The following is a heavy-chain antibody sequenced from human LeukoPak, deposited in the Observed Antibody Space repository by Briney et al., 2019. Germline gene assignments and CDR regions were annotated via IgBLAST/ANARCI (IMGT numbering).Heavy chain of an antibody. CDR3: ATEAPNYYGSGSFDY. V-gene: IGHV3-23*01. Sequence: GGSLRLSCAASGFTFNNYAMNWVRQAPGKGLEWVSSISGGGETTYYADSAKGRFTISRDNSQNTLYLQMNSLRAEDTAVYYCATEAPNYYGSGSFDYWGQGTLVTVSS. CDR2: ISGGGETT. D-gene: IGHD3-10*01. J-gene: IGHJ4*02. CDR1: GFTFNNYA.